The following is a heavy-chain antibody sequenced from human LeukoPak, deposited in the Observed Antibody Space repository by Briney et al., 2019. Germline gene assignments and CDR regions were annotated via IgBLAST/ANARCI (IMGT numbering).Heavy chain of an antibody. J-gene: IGHJ4*02. V-gene: IGHV4-39*01. CDR2: IYYSGST. D-gene: IGHD1-14*01. CDR3: ARGRGTKPGPSPNDY. Sequence: PSETLSLTCTVSGGSISSSSYYWGWIRQPPGKGLEWIGSIYYSGSTYYNPSLKSRVTISVDTSKNQFSLKLSSVTAADTAVYYCARGRGTKPGPSPNDYWGQGTLVTVSS. CDR1: GGSISSSSYY.